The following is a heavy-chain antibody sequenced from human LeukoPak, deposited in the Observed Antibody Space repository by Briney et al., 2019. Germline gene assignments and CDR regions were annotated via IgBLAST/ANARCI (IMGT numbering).Heavy chain of an antibody. J-gene: IGHJ6*03. Sequence: SGPMLLTRTVSARSTSHYNWRWIRQPAGKGLDRIRRIYTSGRTNYNPSLQSRVTMSVDTSKNQFSLKLSSVTAADTAVYYCARQPVNGRGLAARRVYYYYMDVWGKGTTVTVSS. CDR1: ARSTSHYN. V-gene: IGHV4-4*07. CDR3: ARQPVNGRGLAARRVYYYYMDV. CDR2: IYTSGRT. D-gene: IGHD6-6*01.